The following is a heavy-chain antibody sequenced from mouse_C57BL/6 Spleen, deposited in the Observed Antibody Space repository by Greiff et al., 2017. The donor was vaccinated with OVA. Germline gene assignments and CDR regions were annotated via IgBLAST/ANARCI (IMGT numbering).Heavy chain of an antibody. V-gene: IGHV1-61*01. J-gene: IGHJ3*01. CDR3: ARAYYDGPFAY. CDR2: IYPSDSET. Sequence: VQLQQPGAELVRPGSSVKLSCKASGYTFTSYWMDWVKQRPGQGLEWIGNIYPSDSETHYNQKFKDKATLTVDKSSSTAYMQLSSLTSEDSAVYYCARAYYDGPFAYWGQGTLVTVSA. D-gene: IGHD1-1*01. CDR1: GYTFTSYW.